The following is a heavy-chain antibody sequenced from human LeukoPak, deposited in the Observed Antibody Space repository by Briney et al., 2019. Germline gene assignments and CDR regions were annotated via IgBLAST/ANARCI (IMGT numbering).Heavy chain of an antibody. CDR2: ISTYNGNT. CDR3: ARERRDDYNWDASHI. J-gene: IGHJ3*02. CDR1: GYTFTSYD. V-gene: IGHV1-18*01. D-gene: IGHD5-24*01. Sequence: ASVKVSCKASGYTFTSYDISWVRQAPGQGLEWMGWISTYNGNTNYPQKLQGRVTMTTDTSTSTAYMELRSLRSDGTAVYYCARERRDDYNWDASHIWGQGTMVTVSS.